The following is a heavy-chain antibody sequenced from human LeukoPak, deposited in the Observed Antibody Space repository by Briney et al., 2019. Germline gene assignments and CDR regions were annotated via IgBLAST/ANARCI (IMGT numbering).Heavy chain of an antibody. CDR2: FDPEDGET. CDR1: GYTLTELS. V-gene: IGHV1-24*01. J-gene: IGHJ5*02. Sequence: ASVKVSCKVSGYTLTELSMHWVRQAPGKGLEWMGGFDPEDGETIYAQKFQGRVTMTEDTSTDTAYMELSSLRSEDTAVYYCATVGRGFGELSGWFDPWGQGTLVTVSS. CDR3: ATVGRGFGELSGWFDP. D-gene: IGHD3-10*01.